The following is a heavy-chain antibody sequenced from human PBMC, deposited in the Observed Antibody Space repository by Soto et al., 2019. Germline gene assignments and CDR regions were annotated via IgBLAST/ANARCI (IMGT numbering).Heavy chain of an antibody. CDR2: IYYSGST. D-gene: IGHD1-26*01. V-gene: IGHV4-59*01. Sequence: SETLSLTXTVSGGSISSYYWSWIRQPPGKGLEWIGYIYYSGSTNYNPSLKSRVTISVDTSKNQFSLKLSSVTAADTAVYYCARLGATYYYGMDVWGQGTTVTV. J-gene: IGHJ6*02. CDR1: GGSISSYY. CDR3: ARLGATYYYGMDV.